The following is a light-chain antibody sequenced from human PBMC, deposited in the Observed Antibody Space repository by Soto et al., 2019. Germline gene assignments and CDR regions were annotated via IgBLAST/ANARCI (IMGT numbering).Light chain of an antibody. Sequence: DVHVTQSPSTLSASVRDGVTITFLASQNINDLLAWYQQKPGKAPNLLIYKASSLQNGVPPRISGSGFGTEFTLTISSLQPDDFASFYCQQYSTYSRASGQGTKADI. CDR2: KAS. V-gene: IGKV1-5*03. CDR3: QQYSTYSRA. CDR1: QNINDL. J-gene: IGKJ1*01.